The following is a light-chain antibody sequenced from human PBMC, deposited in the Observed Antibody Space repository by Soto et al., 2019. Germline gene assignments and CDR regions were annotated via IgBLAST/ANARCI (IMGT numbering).Light chain of an antibody. V-gene: IGKV3-20*01. CDR2: GAS. J-gene: IGKJ4*01. CDR3: QQYGSSSLT. CDR1: QSVSSSY. Sequence: EIVLTQSPGTLSLSPGERVTLSCRASQSVSSSYLAWYQQKPGQAPRLLIYGASSRATGIPDRFSGSGSGTDFTLTISRLEPEDFAVYYCQQYGSSSLTFGGGTKVDSK.